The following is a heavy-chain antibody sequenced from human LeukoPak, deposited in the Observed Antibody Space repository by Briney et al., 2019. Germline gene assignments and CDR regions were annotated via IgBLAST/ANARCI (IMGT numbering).Heavy chain of an antibody. Sequence: GGSLRLSCAASGFTFSSYAMSWVRQAPGKGLEWVSAISGSGGSTYYADSVKGRFTISRDNSKNTLYLQMNSLRAEDTAVYYCAKGLTYYDILTGAFDYWGQGTLVTVSP. CDR2: ISGSGGST. J-gene: IGHJ4*02. CDR3: AKGLTYYDILTGAFDY. CDR1: GFTFSSYA. D-gene: IGHD3-9*01. V-gene: IGHV3-23*01.